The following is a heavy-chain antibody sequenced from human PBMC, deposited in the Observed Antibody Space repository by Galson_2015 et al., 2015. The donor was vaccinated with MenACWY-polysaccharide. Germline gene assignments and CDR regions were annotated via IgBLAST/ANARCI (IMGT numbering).Heavy chain of an antibody. CDR1: GGTFSRYA. J-gene: IGHJ4*02. Sequence: SVKVSCKASGGTFSRYAISWVRQAPGQGLEWMGGIIPIFGTANYAQKFQGRVTITADEYTSTAYMELSSLRSEDTAVYYCARDNGIAARRYYFDYWGQGTLVTVSS. V-gene: IGHV1-69*13. CDR2: IIPIFGTA. CDR3: ARDNGIAARRYYFDY. D-gene: IGHD6-6*01.